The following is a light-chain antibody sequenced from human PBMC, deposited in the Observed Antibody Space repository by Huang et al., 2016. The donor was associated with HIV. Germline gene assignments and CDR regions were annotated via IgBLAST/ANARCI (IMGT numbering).Light chain of an antibody. V-gene: IGKV3-15*01. CDR2: GAH. CDR1: QNIYSN. Sequence: EVVMTQSPATLSVSPGERATLSCRASQNIYSNLAWYQQKPGQTPRLLIYGAHTRATGIPARFSGSGSGTEFTLTISSLQSEDFAVYYCQQYNNWPPVTFGQGTKLEIK. J-gene: IGKJ2*01. CDR3: QQYNNWPPVT.